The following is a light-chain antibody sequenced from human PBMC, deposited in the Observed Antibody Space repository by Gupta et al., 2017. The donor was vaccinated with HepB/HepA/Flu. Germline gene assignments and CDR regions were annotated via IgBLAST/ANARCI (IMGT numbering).Light chain of an antibody. CDR1: QGIRDD. CDR3: LQYDSYPWT. V-gene: IGKV1-6*01. Sequence: AIQMTQSQSSLSASRGDRVTITCRASQGIRDDLCWFQQKPGKAPKLLIYAATGLESGVPSRFSGSGSGTDFTLTISSLQPEDIATYYCLQYDSYPWTCGQGTKVEIK. CDR2: AAT. J-gene: IGKJ1*01.